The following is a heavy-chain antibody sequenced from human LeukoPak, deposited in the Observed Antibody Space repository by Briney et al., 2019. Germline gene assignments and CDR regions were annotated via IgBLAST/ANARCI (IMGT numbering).Heavy chain of an antibody. V-gene: IGHV4-31*03. Sequence: SETLSLTCTVSGDSISSGGFYWSWIRQHPGKGLEWIGYIYYSGSTYCNPSLKGRVTISVDRCKVEFSLKLSSVTAADTAVYHCGRAGYYGSGSYRTFDSWGQGTLVTVSS. D-gene: IGHD3-10*01. CDR3: GRAGYYGSGSYRTFDS. J-gene: IGHJ4*02. CDR2: IYYSGST. CDR1: GDSISSGGFY.